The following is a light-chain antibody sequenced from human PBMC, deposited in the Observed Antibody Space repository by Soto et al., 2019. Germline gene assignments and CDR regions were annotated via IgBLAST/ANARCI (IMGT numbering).Light chain of an antibody. J-gene: IGKJ1*01. CDR3: QQCGSSPS. CDR2: DTS. CDR1: QRVSSSY. V-gene: IGKV3-20*01. Sequence: EIVLTQSPGTLSLSPGERATLSCSASQRVSSSYLAWYQQKPGQAPRLLIYDTSSRATGIPDRFSGSGSGTGFTLAISRLEPEEFAVYYCQQCGSSPSFGQGTKVELK.